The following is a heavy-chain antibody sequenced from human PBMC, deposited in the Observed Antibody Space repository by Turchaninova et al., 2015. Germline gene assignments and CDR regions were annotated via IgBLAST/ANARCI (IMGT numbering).Heavy chain of an antibody. Sequence: QVQLVESGGGVVQPGRSLRLSCAASGFTFSSKGMHWVRQAPGKGWEGVAVIWYEGSNKYYADSVKGRFTISRDNSKNTLYPQMNSLRAEDTAVYYCARAGYSSGWNYYYGMDVWGQGTTVTVSS. V-gene: IGHV3-33*01. CDR1: GFTFSSKG. D-gene: IGHD6-19*01. CDR3: ARAGYSSGWNYYYGMDV. J-gene: IGHJ6*02. CDR2: IWYEGSNK.